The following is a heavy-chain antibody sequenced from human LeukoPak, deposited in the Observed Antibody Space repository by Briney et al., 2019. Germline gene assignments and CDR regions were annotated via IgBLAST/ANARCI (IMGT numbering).Heavy chain of an antibody. V-gene: IGHV1-3*01. CDR3: ARDRYYGSGIFGLFDY. D-gene: IGHD3-10*01. CDR2: INAGNGNT. CDR1: GYTFTSYA. Sequence: GASVKVSRKASGYTFTSYAIHWVRQAPGQRLEWMGWINAGNGNTKYSQKFQGRVTITRDTSASTAYMELSSLRSEDTAVYYCARDRYYGSGIFGLFDYWGQGTLVTVSS. J-gene: IGHJ4*02.